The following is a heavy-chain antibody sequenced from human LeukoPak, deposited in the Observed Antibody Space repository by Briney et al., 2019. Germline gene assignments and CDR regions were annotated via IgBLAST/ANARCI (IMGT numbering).Heavy chain of an antibody. Sequence: GGSLRLSCAASRFTFSNAWVSWVRQAPGKGLEWVGRIKSKTDGGTTDYAAPVKGRFTISRDDSKNTLYLQMNSLKTEDTAVYYCARVVAYCGGDCPYYFDYWGQGTLVTVSS. CDR1: RFTFSNAW. CDR3: ARVVAYCGGDCPYYFDY. D-gene: IGHD2-21*02. J-gene: IGHJ4*02. V-gene: IGHV3-15*01. CDR2: IKSKTDGGTT.